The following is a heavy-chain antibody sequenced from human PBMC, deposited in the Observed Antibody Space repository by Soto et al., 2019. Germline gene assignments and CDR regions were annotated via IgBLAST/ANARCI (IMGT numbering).Heavy chain of an antibody. Sequence: QVQLQESGPGLVKPSQTLSLTCTVSGGSISSGGYYWSWIRQHPGKGLEWIGYIYYSGSTYYNPSLKSRVTISVDTSKNQFSLKLSSVTAADTAVYYCAGHGEYSSSWYPGWFDPWGQGTLVTVSS. D-gene: IGHD6-13*01. J-gene: IGHJ5*02. CDR3: AGHGEYSSSWYPGWFDP. CDR2: IYYSGST. CDR1: GGSISSGGYY. V-gene: IGHV4-31*03.